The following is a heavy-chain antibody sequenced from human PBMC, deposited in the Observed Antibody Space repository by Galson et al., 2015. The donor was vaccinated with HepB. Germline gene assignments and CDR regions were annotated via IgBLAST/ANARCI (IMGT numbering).Heavy chain of an antibody. CDR1: GFTFSSYS. CDR3: AREGGRSSSGWKGCDY. CDR2: ISSSSSTI. V-gene: IGHV3-48*01. Sequence: SLRLSCAASGFTFSSYSMNWVRQAPGKGLEWVSYISSSSSTIYYADSVKGRFTISRDNAKNSLYLQMNSLRAEDTAVYYCAREGGRSSSGWKGCDYWGQGTLVTVSS. D-gene: IGHD6-19*01. J-gene: IGHJ4*02.